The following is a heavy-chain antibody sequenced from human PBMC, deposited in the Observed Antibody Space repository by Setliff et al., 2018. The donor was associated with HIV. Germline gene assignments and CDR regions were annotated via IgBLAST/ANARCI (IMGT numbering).Heavy chain of an antibody. Sequence: KTSETLSLTCAVYGGSFSGYYWSWIRQSPGKGLEWIGYIYYSGSSYYNPSLQSRITMSVETSMNQFSLRLTSVTAADTAIYYCARTIQPSSSPFDFWGQGVLVTVSS. D-gene: IGHD6-19*01. J-gene: IGHJ4*02. CDR1: GGSFSGYY. CDR3: ARTIQPSSSPFDF. V-gene: IGHV4-34*09. CDR2: IYYSGSS.